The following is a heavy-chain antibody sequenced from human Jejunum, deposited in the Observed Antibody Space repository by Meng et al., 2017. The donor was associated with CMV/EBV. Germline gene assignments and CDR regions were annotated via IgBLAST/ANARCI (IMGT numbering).Heavy chain of an antibody. CDR3: AHRQGGFGSGSYFFGY. J-gene: IGHJ4*02. CDR2: IHWNDYK. D-gene: IGHD3-10*01. Sequence: SLSTREVGVGWIRQPPGKALEWLEQIHWNDYKEYSPSLKSRLTITKDTSKNQVILTMTDMDPVDTGTYYCAHRQGGFGSGSYFFGYWGQGTVVTVSS. CDR1: SLSTREVG. V-gene: IGHV2-5*01.